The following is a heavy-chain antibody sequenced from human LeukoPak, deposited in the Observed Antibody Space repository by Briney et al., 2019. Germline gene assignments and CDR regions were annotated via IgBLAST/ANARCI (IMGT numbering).Heavy chain of an antibody. J-gene: IGHJ6*03. CDR1: GFTFSSYE. V-gene: IGHV3-48*03. CDR3: ARDPYSGSYGDYYYYMDV. Sequence: GGSLRLSCAASGFTFSSYEMNWVRQAPGKGLEWVSYISSSGSTIYYADSVKGRFTISRDNAKNSLYLQMNSLRDKDTAVYYCARDPYSGSYGDYYYYMDVWGKGTTVTISS. CDR2: ISSSGSTI. D-gene: IGHD1-26*01.